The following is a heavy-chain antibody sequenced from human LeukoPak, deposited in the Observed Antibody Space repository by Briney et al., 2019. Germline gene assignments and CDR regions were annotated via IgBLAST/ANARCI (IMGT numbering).Heavy chain of an antibody. CDR3: GGGRGTYFYFDS. CDR2: VYYSGSA. CDR1: GDSIRSYY. Sequence: SETLSLTCTVSGDSIRSYYWSWIRQPPGRGLEWIAYVYYSGSANYNPSLESRVTVPVDTSKNQFSLKLSSVTAADTAVYYCGGGRGTYFYFDSWGQGTLVTVSS. D-gene: IGHD1-26*01. J-gene: IGHJ4*02. V-gene: IGHV4-59*08.